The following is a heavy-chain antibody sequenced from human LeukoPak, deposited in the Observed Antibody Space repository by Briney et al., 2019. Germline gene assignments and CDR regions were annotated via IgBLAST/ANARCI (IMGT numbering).Heavy chain of an antibody. D-gene: IGHD6-19*01. CDR1: GFTFNRNN. CDR2: ISSTSITM. CDR3: ARETILAVAGDF. J-gene: IGHJ4*02. V-gene: IGHV3-48*01. Sequence: SGGSLRLSCAASGFTFNRNNMNWVRQAPGKGLEWVSYISSTSITMYYADSVKGRFTISRDNAKNSLDLQMNGLRADDTAVYYCARETILAVAGDFWGQGTLVTVSS.